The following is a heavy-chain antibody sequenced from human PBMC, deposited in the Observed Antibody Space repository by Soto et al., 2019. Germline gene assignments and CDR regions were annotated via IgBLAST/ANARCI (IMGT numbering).Heavy chain of an antibody. Sequence: PGGSLRLSCAASGFTFRYYGMSWIRQAPGKGLEWVSYISSSSSYTNYADSVKGRFTISRDNAKNSLYLQMNSLRAEDTAVYYCARDQGYCSGGSCYSSWFDPWGQGTLVTVSS. J-gene: IGHJ5*02. CDR1: GFTFRYYG. V-gene: IGHV3-11*05. CDR2: ISSSSSYT. D-gene: IGHD2-15*01. CDR3: ARDQGYCSGGSCYSSWFDP.